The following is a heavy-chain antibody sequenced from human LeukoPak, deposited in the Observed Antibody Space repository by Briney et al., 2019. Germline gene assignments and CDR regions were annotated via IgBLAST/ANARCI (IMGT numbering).Heavy chain of an antibody. CDR3: ARDLRPHSGGCSSTSCYEHDAFDN. CDR1: GGSISSSSYY. CDR2: IYYSGST. J-gene: IGHJ3*02. V-gene: IGHV4-39*07. Sequence: SETLSLTCTVSGGSISSSSYYWGWIRQPPGKGLEWIGSIYYSGSTYYNPSLKSRVTILVDTSKNQFSLKLSSVTAADTAVYYCARDLRPHSGGCSSTSCYEHDAFDNWGQGTMVTVSS. D-gene: IGHD2-2*01.